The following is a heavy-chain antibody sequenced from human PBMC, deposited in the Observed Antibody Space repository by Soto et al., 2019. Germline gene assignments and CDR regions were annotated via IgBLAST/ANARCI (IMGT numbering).Heavy chain of an antibody. CDR3: AREGSGTYPFDY. Sequence: QVQLVQSGTEVKKPGSSVKVSCKASGDTFTRYGISWVRQAPGQGLEWMGGIIPIFGTTNYAQKFQGRVTITADESTSTAYMGLSSLRSEDTAVYYCAREGSGTYPFDYWGQGTLVTVSS. CDR1: GDTFTRYG. J-gene: IGHJ4*02. D-gene: IGHD1-26*01. CDR2: IIPIFGTT. V-gene: IGHV1-69*01.